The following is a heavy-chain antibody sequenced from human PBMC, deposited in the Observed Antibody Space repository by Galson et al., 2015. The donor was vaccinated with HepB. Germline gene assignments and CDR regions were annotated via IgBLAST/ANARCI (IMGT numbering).Heavy chain of an antibody. J-gene: IGHJ4*02. CDR2: ISDDGGDK. CDR1: GFTFSSYA. CDR3: ARDRRAAGHIEYFFDY. Sequence: SLRLSCAASGFTFSSYAMHWVRQAPGKGLEWVAVISDDGGDKYYADSVKGRFTISRDNSKNTLYLQMNSLRPEDTAVYYCARDRRAAGHIEYFFDYWGQGTLVTVSS. V-gene: IGHV3-30-3*01. D-gene: IGHD6-13*01.